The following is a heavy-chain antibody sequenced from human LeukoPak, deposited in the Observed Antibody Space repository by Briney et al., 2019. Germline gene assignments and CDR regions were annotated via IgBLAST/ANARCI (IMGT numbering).Heavy chain of an antibody. Sequence: ASVKVSCKASGGTFSSYAISWVRQAPGQGLEWMGWINPNSGTNYAQKFQGRVTMTRDTSITTAYMELSRLTSDDTAVYYCARLYYYDSSGYYDYWGQGTLVTVSS. CDR1: GGTFSSYA. V-gene: IGHV1-2*02. J-gene: IGHJ4*02. D-gene: IGHD3-22*01. CDR3: ARLYYYDSSGYYDY. CDR2: INPNSGT.